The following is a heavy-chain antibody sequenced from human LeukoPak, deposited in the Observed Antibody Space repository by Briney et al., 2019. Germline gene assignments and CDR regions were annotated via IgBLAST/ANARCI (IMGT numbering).Heavy chain of an antibody. V-gene: IGHV4-31*03. CDR1: GGSISSGGYY. Sequence: SQTLSLTCTVSGGSISSGGYYWSWLRQHPGKGLEWIGYIYYSGSTYYNPSLKSRVTISVDTSKNQFSLKLSSVTAADTAVYYCARDTITMVLEPWGQGTLVTVSS. CDR3: ARDTITMVLEP. D-gene: IGHD3-10*01. CDR2: IYYSGST. J-gene: IGHJ5*02.